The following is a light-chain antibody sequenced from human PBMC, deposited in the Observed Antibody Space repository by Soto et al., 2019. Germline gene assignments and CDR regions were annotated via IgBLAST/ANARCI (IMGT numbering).Light chain of an antibody. V-gene: IGKV3-15*01. CDR2: GAS. Sequence: EIVTTQSPATLSVSPGGRATLSCRASQSVSSNLAWYQQKPGQAPRLLIYGASTRATGFPARFSGSGSGTEFTLTISSLQSEDFAVYYCQQYKNWPLTFGGGTRVEIK. CDR3: QQYKNWPLT. CDR1: QSVSSN. J-gene: IGKJ4*01.